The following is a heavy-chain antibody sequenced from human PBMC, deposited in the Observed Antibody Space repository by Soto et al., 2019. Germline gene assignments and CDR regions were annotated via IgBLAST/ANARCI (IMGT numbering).Heavy chain of an antibody. J-gene: IGHJ6*02. CDR2: ISGSGGST. V-gene: IGHV3-23*01. CDR1: GFTFSSYA. CDR3: AKDIGIVVVPAAILVTHYGMDV. D-gene: IGHD2-2*01. Sequence: PGGSLRLSCAASGFTFSSYAMSWVRQAPGKGLEWVSAISGSGGSTYYADSVKGRFTISRDNSKNTLYLQMNSLRAEDTAVYYCAKDIGIVVVPAAILVTHYGMDVWGQGTTVTVSS.